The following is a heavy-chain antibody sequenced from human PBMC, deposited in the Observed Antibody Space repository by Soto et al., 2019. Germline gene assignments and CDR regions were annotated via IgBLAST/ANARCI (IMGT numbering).Heavy chain of an antibody. J-gene: IGHJ6*02. D-gene: IGHD3-22*01. Sequence: GGSLRLSCAASGFTFSSYSMNWVRQAPGKGLEWVSYISSSSSTIYYADSVKGRFTISRDNAKNSLYLQMNSLRSEDTSVYYCGRDSKWDDTSVGMDVWGQGTKVTVSS. CDR1: GFTFSSYS. CDR2: ISSSSSTI. CDR3: GRDSKWDDTSVGMDV. V-gene: IGHV3-48*01.